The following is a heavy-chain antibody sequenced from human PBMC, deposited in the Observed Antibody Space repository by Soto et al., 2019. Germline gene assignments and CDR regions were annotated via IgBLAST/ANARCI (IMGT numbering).Heavy chain of an antibody. CDR1: GYTFTSYA. CDR2: INAGNGNT. CDR3: ARDSKHCSGGSCYPKALAY. Sequence: AASVKVSCKASGYTFTSYAMHWVRQAPGQRLEWMGWINAGNGNTKYSQKFQGRVTITRDTSASTAYMELSSLRSEDTAVYYCARDSKHCSGGSCYPKALAYWGQGTLVTVSS. J-gene: IGHJ4*02. V-gene: IGHV1-3*01. D-gene: IGHD2-15*01.